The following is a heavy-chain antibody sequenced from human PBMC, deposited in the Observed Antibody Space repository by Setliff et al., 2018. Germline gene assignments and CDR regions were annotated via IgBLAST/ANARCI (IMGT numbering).Heavy chain of an antibody. CDR1: GGSFSGYY. CDR3: ARRYNFWSGYLDY. V-gene: IGHV4-34*01. J-gene: IGHJ4*02. D-gene: IGHD3-3*01. Sequence: SETLSLTCAVYGGSFSGYYWSWIRQPPGEGLEWIGEINHSGSTNYNPSLKSRVTISVDTSKNQFSLKLSSVTAADTAVYYCARRYNFWSGYLDYWGQGTLVTVSS. CDR2: INHSGST.